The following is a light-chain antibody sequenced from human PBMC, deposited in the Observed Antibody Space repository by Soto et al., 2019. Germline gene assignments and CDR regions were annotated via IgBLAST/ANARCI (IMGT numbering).Light chain of an antibody. V-gene: IGLV4-69*01. CDR3: QTWGTGIRV. CDR1: SGHSSHA. CDR2: VDSDGSH. J-gene: IGLJ3*02. Sequence: QPVLTQLSSASASLGASVKLTCTLSSGHSSHAIAWHQQQPDKGPRFLMKVDSDGSHITGDGIPDRFSGSSSGAERYLIISSLQSEDEADYYCQTWGTGIRVFGGGTQLTVL.